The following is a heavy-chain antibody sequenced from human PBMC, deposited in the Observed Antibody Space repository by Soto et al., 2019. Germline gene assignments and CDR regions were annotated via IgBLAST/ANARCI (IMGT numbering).Heavy chain of an antibody. CDR2: IKQDGSEK. CDR3: ARRIGYSRSSGPEYWYFDL. J-gene: IGHJ2*01. CDR1: GFTFSSYW. D-gene: IGHD6-6*01. Sequence: EVQLVESGGGLVQPGGSLRLSCAASGFTFSSYWMSWVRQAPGKGLEWVANIKQDGSEKYYVDSVKGRFTISRDNAKNSLYLQMNSLRPEDTAVYYCARRIGYSRSSGPEYWYFDLWGRGTLVTVSS. V-gene: IGHV3-7*01.